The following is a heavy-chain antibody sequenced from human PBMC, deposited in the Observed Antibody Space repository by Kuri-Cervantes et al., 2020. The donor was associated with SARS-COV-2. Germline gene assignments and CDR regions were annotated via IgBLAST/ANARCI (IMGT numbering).Heavy chain of an antibody. CDR1: GFTFSSYG. CDR2: ISSNGGST. J-gene: IGHJ6*03. V-gene: IGHV3-64*01. CDR3: ARDRYYYMDV. Sequence: GGSLRLSCAASGFTFSSYGMHWVRQAPGKGLEYVSAISSNGGSTYYANSVKGRFTISRDNSKNTLYLQMGNLRAEDMAVYYCARDRYYYMDVWGKGTTVTVSS.